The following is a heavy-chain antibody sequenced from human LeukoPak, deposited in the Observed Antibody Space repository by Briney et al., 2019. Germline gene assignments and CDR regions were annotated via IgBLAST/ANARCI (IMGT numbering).Heavy chain of an antibody. Sequence: SETLSLSCTVSGGSIITRSYYWVWLRQPPGQGLVWVGSIYYSGSTYYNPSLKSRITISVDTSKNQFSLKLSSVTAADTAVYYCARHDYSNEDPDAFDIWGQGTMVTVSS. CDR1: GGSIITRSYY. J-gene: IGHJ3*02. CDR3: ARHDYSNEDPDAFDI. V-gene: IGHV4-39*01. CDR2: IYYSGST. D-gene: IGHD4-11*01.